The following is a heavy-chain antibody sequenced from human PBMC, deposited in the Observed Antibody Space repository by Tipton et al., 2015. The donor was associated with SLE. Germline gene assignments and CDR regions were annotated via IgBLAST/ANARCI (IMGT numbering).Heavy chain of an antibody. D-gene: IGHD1-26*01. CDR1: GFTFSSYA. CDR3: AKDGTRWYFDL. CDR2: IYSGGST. J-gene: IGHJ2*01. V-gene: IGHV3-23*03. Sequence: SLRLSCAASGFTFSSYAMSWVRQAPGKGLEWVSVIYSGGSTYYADSVKGRFTISRDNSKNTLYLQMNSLRAEDTAVYYCAKDGTRWYFDLWGRGTLVTVSS.